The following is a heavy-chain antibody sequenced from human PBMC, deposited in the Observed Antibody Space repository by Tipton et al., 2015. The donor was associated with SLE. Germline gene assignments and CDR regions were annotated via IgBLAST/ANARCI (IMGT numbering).Heavy chain of an antibody. V-gene: IGHV4-4*07. D-gene: IGHD3-16*01. CDR2: VDTSGSV. CDR1: GGSISTYY. J-gene: IGHJ4*02. Sequence: TLSLTCTVSGGSISTYYWNWIRQPAGKGLELIGRVDTSGSVKFNPTLKSRVTMSLDTSKNTVSLKLTSVTAADTAVYYCARYRGDLQVFDYWGQGTLITVSS. CDR3: ARYRGDLQVFDY.